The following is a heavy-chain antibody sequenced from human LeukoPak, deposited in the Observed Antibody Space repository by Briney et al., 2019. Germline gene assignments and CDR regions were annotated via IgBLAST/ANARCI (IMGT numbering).Heavy chain of an antibody. CDR2: ISSYGHSHST. Sequence: GGSLRLSCAASGFAFSIYAMSWVRQAPGKGLVWVSAISSYGHSHSTYYADSVKGRCTISRDNSKNTLYLQMNSLRVEDTAMYYCARGLFLSGYLDAFDIWGQGTVVTVSS. CDR1: GFAFSIYA. D-gene: IGHD3-22*01. V-gene: IGHV3-23*01. J-gene: IGHJ3*02. CDR3: ARGLFLSGYLDAFDI.